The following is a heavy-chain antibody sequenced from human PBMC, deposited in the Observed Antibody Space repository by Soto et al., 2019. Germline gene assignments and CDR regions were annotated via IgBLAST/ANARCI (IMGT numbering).Heavy chain of an antibody. CDR2: ISSSSSTI. D-gene: IGHD6-13*01. J-gene: IGHJ5*02. V-gene: IGHV3-48*02. CDR3: ARDSPYSSSWYDLNWFDP. Sequence: EVQLVESGGGLVQPGGSLRLSCAASGFTFSSYSMNWVLQAPGKGLEWVSYISSSSSTIYYADSVKGRFTISRDNAKNSLYLQMNSLRDEDTAVYYCARDSPYSSSWYDLNWFDPWCQGTLVTVSS. CDR1: GFTFSSYS.